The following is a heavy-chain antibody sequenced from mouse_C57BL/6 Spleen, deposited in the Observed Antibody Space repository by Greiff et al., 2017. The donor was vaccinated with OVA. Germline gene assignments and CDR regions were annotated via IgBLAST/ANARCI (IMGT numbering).Heavy chain of an antibody. D-gene: IGHD1-1*01. V-gene: IGHV1-72*01. CDR1: GYTFTSYW. CDR3: ARSPSTVVGDWYFDV. CDR2: IDPNSGGT. Sequence: QVQLQQPGAELVKPGASVKLSCKASGYTFTSYWMHWVKQRPGRGLEWIGRIDPNSGGTKYNEKFQSKATLTVYKPSSTAYMQLSSLTSEDSAVYYGARSPSTVVGDWYFDVWGTGTTVTVSS. J-gene: IGHJ1*03.